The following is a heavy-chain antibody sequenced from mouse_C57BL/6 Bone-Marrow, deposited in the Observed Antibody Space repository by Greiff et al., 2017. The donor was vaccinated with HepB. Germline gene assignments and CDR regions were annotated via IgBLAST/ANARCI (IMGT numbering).Heavy chain of an antibody. CDR2: INPNNGGT. CDR1: GYTFTDYY. Sequence: EVQLQQSGPELVKPGASVKISCKASGYTFTDYYMNWVKQSHGKSLEWIGDINPNNGGTSYNQKFKGKATLTVDKSSSTAYMELRSLTSEDSAVYYCASGTGPFAYWGQGTLVTVSA. D-gene: IGHD4-1*01. CDR3: ASGTGPFAY. V-gene: IGHV1-26*01. J-gene: IGHJ3*01.